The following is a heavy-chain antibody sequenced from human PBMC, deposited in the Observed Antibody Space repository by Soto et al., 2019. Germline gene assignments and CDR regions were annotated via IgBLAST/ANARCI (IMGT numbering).Heavy chain of an antibody. Sequence: SLRLSCAASGFTFSSYGMHWVRQAPGKGLEWVAVISYDGSNKYYADSVKGRFTISRDNSKNTLYLQMNSLRAEDTAVYYCAKLTIEDYYGSGSPIDYWGQGTLVTVSS. D-gene: IGHD3-10*01. CDR1: GFTFSSYG. V-gene: IGHV3-30*18. J-gene: IGHJ4*02. CDR2: ISYDGSNK. CDR3: AKLTIEDYYGSGSPIDY.